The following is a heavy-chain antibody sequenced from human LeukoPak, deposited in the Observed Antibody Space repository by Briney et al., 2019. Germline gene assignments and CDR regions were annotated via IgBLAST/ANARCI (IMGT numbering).Heavy chain of an antibody. Sequence: SETLSLTCTVSGGSISSYYWSWIRQPPGKGLEWIGYIYYSGSTNYNPSLKRRVSISVDTSKNQFSLKLSSVTAADTAVFYCARQTAAADAFDIWGQGTMVTVSS. CDR1: GGSISSYY. CDR3: ARQTAAADAFDI. J-gene: IGHJ3*02. V-gene: IGHV4-59*08. CDR2: IYYSGST. D-gene: IGHD2-2*01.